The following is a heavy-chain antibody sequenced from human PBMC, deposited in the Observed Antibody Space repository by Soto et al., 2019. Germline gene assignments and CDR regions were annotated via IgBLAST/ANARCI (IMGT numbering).Heavy chain of an antibody. V-gene: IGHV4-34*01. CDR2: INHSGST. CDR1: GGSFSGYY. Sequence: SETLSLTCAVYGGSFSGYYWSWIRQPPGKGLEWIGEINHSGSTNYNPSLKSRVTISVDTSKNQFSLKLSSVTAADTAVYYCARGFGDGYNANYFDYWGQGTLVTVSS. CDR3: ARGFGDGYNANYFDY. J-gene: IGHJ4*02. D-gene: IGHD3-3*01.